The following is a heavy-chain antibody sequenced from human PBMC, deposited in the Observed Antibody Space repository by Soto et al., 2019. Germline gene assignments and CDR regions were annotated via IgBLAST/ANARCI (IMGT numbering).Heavy chain of an antibody. CDR2: IYHSGST. CDR1: GGSISSSNW. CDR3: ARLTTVTTAPYYYYGMDV. D-gene: IGHD4-4*01. Sequence: SDTLSLTCAVSGGSISSSNWWSWVRQPPGKGLEWIGGIYHSGSTNYNPSLKSRVTISVDKSKNQFSLKLSSVTAADTAVYYCARLTTVTTAPYYYYGMDVWGQGTTVTVSS. V-gene: IGHV4-4*02. J-gene: IGHJ6*02.